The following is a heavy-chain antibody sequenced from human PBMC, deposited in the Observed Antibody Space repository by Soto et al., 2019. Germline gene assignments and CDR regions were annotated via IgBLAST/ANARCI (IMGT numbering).Heavy chain of an antibody. CDR1: GFSLSTSGVG. CDR3: AHRRFDITKVRGEFDY. J-gene: IGHJ4*02. V-gene: IGHV2-5*02. Sequence: QITLKESGPTLVKPTQTLTLTCTFSGFSLSTSGVGVGWIRQPPGKALEWLALIYWDDDKRYSPSLKSRLTITKDTSKNQVVLTMTNMDPVDTATYYCAHRRFDITKVRGEFDYWGQGTLVTVSS. CDR2: IYWDDDK. D-gene: IGHD3-10*01.